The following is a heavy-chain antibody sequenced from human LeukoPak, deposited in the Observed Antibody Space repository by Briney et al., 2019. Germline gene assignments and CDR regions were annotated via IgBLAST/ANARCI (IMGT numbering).Heavy chain of an antibody. V-gene: IGHV3-7*03. J-gene: IGHJ4*02. CDR2: IKQDGSEK. CDR3: ARIAFYENFDY. Sequence: GGSLRLSCVASGFTFSSYAMSWVRQDPGKGLEWVANIKQDGSEKYYVDSVKGRFTISRDNAKNSLYLQMNSLRAEDTAVYYCARIAFYENFDYWGQGTLVTVSS. D-gene: IGHD3-3*02. CDR1: GFTFSSYA.